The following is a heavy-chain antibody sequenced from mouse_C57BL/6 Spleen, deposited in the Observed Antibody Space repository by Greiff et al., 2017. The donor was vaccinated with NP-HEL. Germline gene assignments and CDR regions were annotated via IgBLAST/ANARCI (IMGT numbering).Heavy chain of an antibody. J-gene: IGHJ3*01. CDR2: IYPRSGNT. D-gene: IGHD2-4*01. CDR1: GYTFTSYG. V-gene: IGHV1-81*01. CDR3: ASYYDPLFAY. Sequence: QVQLQQSGAELARPGASLKLSCKASGYTFTSYGISWVKQRTGQGLEWIGEIYPRSGNTYYNEKFKGKATLTADKSSSTAYMELRSLTSEDSAVYFCASYYDPLFAYWGQGTLVTVSA.